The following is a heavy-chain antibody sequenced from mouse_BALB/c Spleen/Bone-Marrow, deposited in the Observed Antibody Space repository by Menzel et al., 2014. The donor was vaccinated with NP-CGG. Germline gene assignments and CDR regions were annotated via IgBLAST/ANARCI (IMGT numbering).Heavy chain of an antibody. Sequence: VQLQQSGAGLVKPGASVKLSCKASGYTFTSYWMYWVKQRPGQGLEWIGEINPSNGRTNYNEKFKSKATLTVDKSSSTAYMQLSSLTSEDSAVYYCARCYYGNYFDYWGQGTTLTVSS. CDR1: GYTFTSYW. D-gene: IGHD2-1*01. V-gene: IGHV1S81*02. CDR2: INPSNGRT. J-gene: IGHJ2*01. CDR3: ARCYYGNYFDY.